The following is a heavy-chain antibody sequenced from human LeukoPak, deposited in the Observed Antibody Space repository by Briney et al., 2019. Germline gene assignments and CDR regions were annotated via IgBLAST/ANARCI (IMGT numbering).Heavy chain of an antibody. CDR2: IRYDGSNK. CDR1: GFTFSSYG. J-gene: IGHJ5*02. CDR3: ASQPGIAYWFDP. Sequence: GGSLRLSCAASGFTFSSYGMHWVRQAPGKGLEWVAFIRYDGSNKYYADSVKGRFTISRDNFKNTLYLQMNSLRAEDTAVYYCASQPGIAYWFDPWGQGTLVTVSS. V-gene: IGHV3-30*02. D-gene: IGHD1-26*01.